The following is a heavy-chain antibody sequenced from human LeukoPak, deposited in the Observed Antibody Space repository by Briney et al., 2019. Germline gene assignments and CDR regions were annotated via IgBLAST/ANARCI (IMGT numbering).Heavy chain of an antibody. J-gene: IGHJ4*02. V-gene: IGHV3-23*01. CDR3: ANNYYGDYVGILGAFDY. CDR2: ISGSGGST. CDR1: GFTFGSYA. Sequence: PGGSLRLSCAASGFTFGSYAMSWVRQAPGKGLEWVSAISGSGGSTYYADSVKGRFTISRDNSKNTLYLQMNSLRAEDTAVYYCANNYYGDYVGILGAFDYWGQGTLVTVSS. D-gene: IGHD4-17*01.